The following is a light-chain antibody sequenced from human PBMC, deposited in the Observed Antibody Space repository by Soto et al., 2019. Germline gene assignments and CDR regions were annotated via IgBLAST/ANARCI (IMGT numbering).Light chain of an antibody. CDR2: KAS. J-gene: IGKJ1*01. Sequence: DIQMTQSPSTLSASVGDGVTITCRASQSISSWLAWYQQKPGKAPNLLIYKASSLERGVPSRFSGSGSGTEFTLTISSLQPDDFATYYCQQYHGYWTFGRGTKVEIK. CDR1: QSISSW. V-gene: IGKV1-5*03. CDR3: QQYHGYWT.